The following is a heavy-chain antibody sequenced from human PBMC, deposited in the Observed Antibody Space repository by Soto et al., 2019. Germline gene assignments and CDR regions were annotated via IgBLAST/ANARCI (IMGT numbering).Heavy chain of an antibody. Sequence: GGSLRLSCAASGFTFSSLWMSWVRQAPGKGLEWLASIKQDGSEKHYVDSVKGRFTISRDNAKNSLYLQMNSLRVEDTAVYYCARVYYDYIWGSYPLVYWGQGTLVTVSS. V-gene: IGHV3-7*01. CDR3: ARVYYDYIWGSYPLVY. CDR1: GFTFSSLW. J-gene: IGHJ4*02. CDR2: IKQDGSEK. D-gene: IGHD3-16*02.